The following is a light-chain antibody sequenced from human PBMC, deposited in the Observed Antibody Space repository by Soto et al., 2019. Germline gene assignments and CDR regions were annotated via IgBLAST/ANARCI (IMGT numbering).Light chain of an antibody. V-gene: IGLV3-1*01. J-gene: IGLJ2*01. Sequence: SYELTQPPSVSVSPGQTASITCSGDKLGDKFAFWYQQKPGQSPVLVIYQHSKRPSGIPDRFSGSSSGNTATLTISGTQALDEADYYCQAWDSSTYVVFGGGTKVTVL. CDR3: QAWDSSTYVV. CDR1: KLGDKF. CDR2: QHS.